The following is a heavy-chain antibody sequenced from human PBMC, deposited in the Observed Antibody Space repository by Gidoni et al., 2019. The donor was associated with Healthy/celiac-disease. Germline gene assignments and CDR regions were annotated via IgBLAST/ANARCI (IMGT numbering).Heavy chain of an antibody. CDR2: ISGSGGST. CDR3: AKDPWVTAGWFDP. CDR1: GFPFSSYA. V-gene: IGHV3-23*01. J-gene: IGHJ5*02. D-gene: IGHD2-21*02. Sequence: EVQLLASGGGLVQPGGSLSLTCSASGFPFSSYAMSWVRQAPGKGLEWVSAISGSGGSTYYADSVKGRFTISRDNSKNTLYLQMNSLRAEDTAVYYCAKDPWVTAGWFDPWGQGTLVTVSS.